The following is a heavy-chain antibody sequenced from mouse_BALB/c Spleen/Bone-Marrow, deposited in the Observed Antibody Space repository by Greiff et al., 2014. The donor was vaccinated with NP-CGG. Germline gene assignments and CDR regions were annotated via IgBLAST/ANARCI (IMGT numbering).Heavy chain of an antibody. CDR3: ATHYYGRFDY. CDR1: GFGFSSSD. CDR2: ISSGGGST. J-gene: IGHJ2*01. D-gene: IGHD1-2*01. V-gene: IGHV5-12-1*01. Sequence: EVMLVESGGGLVKPGGSLKLSCAASGFGFSSSDMSWVRQTPEKRLEWVAYISSGGGSTYYPDTVKGRFTISRDNAKNTLYLQRSSLKAEDTAMYYCATHYYGRFDYWGQGTTLTVSS.